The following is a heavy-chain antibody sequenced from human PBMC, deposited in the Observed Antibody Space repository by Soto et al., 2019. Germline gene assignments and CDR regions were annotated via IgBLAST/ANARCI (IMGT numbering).Heavy chain of an antibody. CDR2: IIPVFGTT. CDR1: GGTFRNYG. CDR3: GRYCSGGSCHTLDYYGMDV. Sequence: SEKVSCKASGGTFRNYGIGWVRQAPGQGLEWMGGIIPVFGTTNYAQKFQGRVTITADESTSTAYIEVSSLRSEDTAMFYCGRYCSGGSCHTLDYYGMDVWGQGTTVTVSS. D-gene: IGHD2-15*01. J-gene: IGHJ6*02. V-gene: IGHV1-69*13.